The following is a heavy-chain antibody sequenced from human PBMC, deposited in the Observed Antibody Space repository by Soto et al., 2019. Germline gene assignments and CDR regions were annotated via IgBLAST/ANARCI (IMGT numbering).Heavy chain of an antibody. D-gene: IGHD5-18*01. V-gene: IGHV3-30*18. CDR3: ANSYGPKYYYYYYGMDV. J-gene: IGHJ6*02. Sequence: QVQLVESGGGVVQPGRSLRLSCAASGFTFSSYGMHWVRQAPGKGLEWVAVISYDGSNKYYADSVKGRFTISRDNSKNTLYLQMNSLRAEDTAVYYCANSYGPKYYYYYYGMDVWGQGTTVTVSS. CDR1: GFTFSSYG. CDR2: ISYDGSNK.